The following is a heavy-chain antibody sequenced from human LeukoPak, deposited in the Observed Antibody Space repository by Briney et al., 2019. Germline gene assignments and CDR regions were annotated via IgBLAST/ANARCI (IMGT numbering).Heavy chain of an antibody. CDR3: AREKGPYCSGGSCYRPWYDKRRYGMDV. CDR2: INHSGST. J-gene: IGHJ6*02. Sequence: SETLSLTCAVYGGSFSGYYWSWIRQLPGDWLEWIGEINHSGSTNYNTSLKSRVTISVDTSKHQFSLKLSSVTAADTAVYYCAREKGPYCSGGSCYRPWYDKRRYGMDVWGQGTTVTVSS. D-gene: IGHD2-15*01. V-gene: IGHV4-34*01. CDR1: GGSFSGYY.